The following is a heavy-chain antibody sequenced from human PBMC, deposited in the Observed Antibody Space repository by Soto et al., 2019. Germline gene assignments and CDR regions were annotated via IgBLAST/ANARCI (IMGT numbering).Heavy chain of an antibody. D-gene: IGHD1-26*01. CDR1: GFIFSSYW. J-gene: IGHJ4*02. CDR3: ARDQLGGSYSGSLFDY. V-gene: IGHV3-7*05. Sequence: EVQLVESWGGLVQPGGSLRLSCVASGFIFSSYWMSWVRQAPGKGLEWVANIKQDGSEKYYVDSVKGRFTISRDNVNNSLYLQMNSLRAEDTAVYYCARDQLGGSYSGSLFDYRGQGTLVTVSS. CDR2: IKQDGSEK.